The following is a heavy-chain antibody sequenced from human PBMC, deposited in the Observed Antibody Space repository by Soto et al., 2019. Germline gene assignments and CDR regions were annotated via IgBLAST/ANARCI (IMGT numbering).Heavy chain of an antibody. CDR2: ISAYNGNT. Sequence: QVQLVQSGAEVKKPGASVKVSCKASGYTFTSYGISWVRQAPGQGLEWMGWISAYNGNTNYAQKLQGRVTMTTDTYTSTAYMELRSLRSDDTAVYYCARDLLVGVFAPGWFDPWGQGTLVTVSS. V-gene: IGHV1-18*01. D-gene: IGHD2-2*01. J-gene: IGHJ5*02. CDR1: GYTFTSYG. CDR3: ARDLLVGVFAPGWFDP.